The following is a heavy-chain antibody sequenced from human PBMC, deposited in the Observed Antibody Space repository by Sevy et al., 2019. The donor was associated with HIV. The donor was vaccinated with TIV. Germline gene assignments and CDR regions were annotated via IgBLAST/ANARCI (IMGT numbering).Heavy chain of an antibody. D-gene: IGHD2-15*01. CDR3: ARERLDICSGGSCYSHYYYYGMDV. V-gene: IGHV4-34*01. Sequence: SETLSLTCAVYGGSFSGYYWSWIRQPPGKGLEWIGEINHSGSTNYNPSLKSRVTISVDTSKNQFSLKLRSVTAADTAVYYCARERLDICSGGSCYSHYYYYGMDVWGQGTTVTVSS. J-gene: IGHJ6*02. CDR2: INHSGST. CDR1: GGSFSGYY.